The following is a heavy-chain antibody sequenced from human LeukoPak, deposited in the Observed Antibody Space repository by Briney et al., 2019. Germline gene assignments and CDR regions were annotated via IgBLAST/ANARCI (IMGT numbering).Heavy chain of an antibody. Sequence: SQTLSLTCTVSGGSISSGSYYWSWIRQPAGKGLEWIGRIYTSGRTNYSPSLKSRVTISADTSKNQFSLKLSSVTAADTAAYYCARGHSSGWLYFDCWGQGTLVTVSS. CDR3: ARGHSSGWLYFDC. CDR1: GGSISSGSYY. J-gene: IGHJ4*02. D-gene: IGHD6-19*01. V-gene: IGHV4-61*02. CDR2: IYTSGRT.